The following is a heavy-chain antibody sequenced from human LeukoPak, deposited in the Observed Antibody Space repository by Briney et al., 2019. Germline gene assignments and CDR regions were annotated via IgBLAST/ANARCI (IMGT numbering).Heavy chain of an antibody. CDR3: TRGHYYDSSGYHTAPFDY. D-gene: IGHD3-22*01. J-gene: IGHJ4*02. CDR1: GGSISSYY. CDR2: IYYSGST. Sequence: SETLSLTCTVSGGSISSYYWSWIRQPPGKGLEWIGYIYYSGSTNYNPSLKSRVTISVDTSKNQFSLKLSSVTAADTAVYYCTRGHYYDSSGYHTAPFDYWGQGTLVTVSS. V-gene: IGHV4-59*01.